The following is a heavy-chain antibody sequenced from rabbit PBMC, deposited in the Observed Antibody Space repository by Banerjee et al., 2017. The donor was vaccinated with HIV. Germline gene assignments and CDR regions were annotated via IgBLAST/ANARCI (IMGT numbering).Heavy chain of an antibody. CDR1: GIDFSSYYR. J-gene: IGHJ6*01. CDR2: IYTTSGST. V-gene: IGHV1S43*01. D-gene: IGHD3-1*01. Sequence: QQQLEESGGGLVKPGGTLTLTCKASGIDFSSYYRMCWVRQAPGRGLELIACIYTTSGSTWYASWVNGRFTISKTSSTTVTLQMTSLTAADTATYFCARWGYGMDLWGQGTLVTVS. CDR3: ARWGYGMDL.